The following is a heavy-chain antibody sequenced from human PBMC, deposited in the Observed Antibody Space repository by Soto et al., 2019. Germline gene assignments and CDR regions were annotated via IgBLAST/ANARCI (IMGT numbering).Heavy chain of an antibody. Sequence: RASVKVSCKTSGYTFNSYGVRWVRQAPGQGLEWMGWISAYNGNTIYAQKLQGRVTMTTDTSTSTVYMELRSLTSADTAVYYCATGISGATGEFGYWGQGTLVTVSS. J-gene: IGHJ4*02. V-gene: IGHV1-18*01. CDR1: GYTFNSYG. CDR3: ATGISGATGEFGY. CDR2: ISAYNGNT. D-gene: IGHD1-7*01.